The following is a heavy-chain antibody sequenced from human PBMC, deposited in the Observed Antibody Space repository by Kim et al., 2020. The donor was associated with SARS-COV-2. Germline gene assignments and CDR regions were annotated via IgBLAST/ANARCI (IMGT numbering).Heavy chain of an antibody. CDR2: VSGSGDST. J-gene: IGHJ4*02. Sequence: GGSLRLSCVASGFTFSSDTMSWVRQAPGKGLEWVSTVSGSGDSTFYADSVKGRFTISRDNSKNTLFLQMNSLRAEYTAIYYCAKDLGYCSRTSCYFGHFDYWGQGSLVTVSS. CDR1: GFTFSSDT. CDR3: AKDLGYCSRTSCYFGHFDY. V-gene: IGHV3-23*01. D-gene: IGHD2-2*01.